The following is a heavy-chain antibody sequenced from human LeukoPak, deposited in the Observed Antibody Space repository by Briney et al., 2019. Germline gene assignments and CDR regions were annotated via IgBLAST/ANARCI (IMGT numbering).Heavy chain of an antibody. J-gene: IGHJ4*02. D-gene: IGHD2-2*01. CDR3: AKHPLVVVPAARYDY. V-gene: IGHV3-23*01. CDR2: ISGSGGST. Sequence: GGSLRLSCAASGFTFSSYDMSWVSQAPGKGLEWVSAISGSGGSTYYADSVKGRFTISRDNSKNTLYLQMNSLRAEDTAVYYCAKHPLVVVPAARYDYWGQGTLVTVSS. CDR1: GFTFSSYD.